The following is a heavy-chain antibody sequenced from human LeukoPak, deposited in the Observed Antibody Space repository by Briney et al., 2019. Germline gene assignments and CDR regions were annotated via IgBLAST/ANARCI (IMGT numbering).Heavy chain of an antibody. CDR2: IYHSGST. CDR3: ARDSRGGYNH. D-gene: IGHD5-24*01. CDR1: GGSISSGGYY. J-gene: IGHJ5*02. Sequence: SETLSLTCTVSGGSISSGGYYWSWIRQPPGKGLEWIGYIYHSGSTYYNPSLKSRVTISVDRSKNQFSLKLSSVTAADTAVYYCARDSRGGYNHWGQGTLVTVSS. V-gene: IGHV4-30-2*01.